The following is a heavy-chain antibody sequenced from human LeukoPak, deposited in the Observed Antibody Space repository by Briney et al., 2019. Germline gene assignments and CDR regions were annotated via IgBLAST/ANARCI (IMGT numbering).Heavy chain of an antibody. D-gene: IGHD3-22*01. Sequence: GGSLRLSCAASGFTFSSYAMSWVRQAPGKGLEWVSGISWNSGSIGYADSVKGRFTISRDNAKNSLYLQMNSLRAEDTALYYCAKDSNYDSSDYYLVWGQGTLVTVSS. CDR2: ISWNSGSI. CDR1: GFTFSSYA. J-gene: IGHJ4*02. V-gene: IGHV3-9*01. CDR3: AKDSNYDSSDYYLV.